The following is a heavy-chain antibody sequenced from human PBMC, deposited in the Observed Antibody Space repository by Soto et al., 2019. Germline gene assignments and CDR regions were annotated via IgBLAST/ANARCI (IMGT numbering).Heavy chain of an antibody. D-gene: IGHD2-2*01. CDR3: AKRPASLVCFDY. V-gene: IGHV3-74*01. CDR2: INSDGGDT. CDR1: GFTFSWPW. Sequence: EVQLVESGGGLVQPGGSLRLSCAASGFTFSWPWMHWVRQAPGKGLMWVARINSDGGDTSYADSVKGRFTISRDNAKNTLYLQMNSLRAEDTAAYYCAKRPASLVCFDYWGQGTLVTVSS. J-gene: IGHJ4*02.